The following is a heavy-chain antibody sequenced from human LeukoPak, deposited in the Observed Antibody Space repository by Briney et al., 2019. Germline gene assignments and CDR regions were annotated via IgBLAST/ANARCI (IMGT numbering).Heavy chain of an antibody. Sequence: SQTLSLTCAASGGSISSCDYYWSRIRQPPGKGLEWIGYIYYSVSTYYTPSLKSRVTISVDTSKNQFCLKLSSVTAADTAVYYCARGSTVTTYEFYYWGQGTLVTVSS. J-gene: IGHJ4*02. D-gene: IGHD4-17*01. V-gene: IGHV4-30-4*01. CDR1: GGSISSCDYY. CDR3: ARGSTVTTYEFYY. CDR2: IYYSVST.